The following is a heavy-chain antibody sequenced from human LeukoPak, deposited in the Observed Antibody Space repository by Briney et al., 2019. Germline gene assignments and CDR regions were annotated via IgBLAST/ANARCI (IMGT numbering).Heavy chain of an antibody. J-gene: IGHJ4*02. CDR2: IKQDGSEK. CDR1: GFTFSSYW. D-gene: IGHD3-3*01. Sequence: GGSLRLSCAASGFTFSSYWMSWVRQAPGKGLEWVANIKQDGSEKYYVDSVKGRFTISRDNAKNSLYLQMNSLRAEGTAVYYCARGNTIFGVVIMLDYWGQGTLVTVSS. V-gene: IGHV3-7*01. CDR3: ARGNTIFGVVIMLDY.